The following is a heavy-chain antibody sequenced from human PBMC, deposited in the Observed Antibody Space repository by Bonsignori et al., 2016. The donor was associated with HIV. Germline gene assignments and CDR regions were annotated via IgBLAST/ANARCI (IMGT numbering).Heavy chain of an antibody. CDR2: IFPGDSYT. CDR1: GYNFINSW. J-gene: IGHJ6*03. CDR3: ARHRGYGDRYYVDV. V-gene: IGHV5-51*01. D-gene: IGHD4-17*01. Sequence: EVQLVQSGTEVKKPGESLRISCKGSGYNFINSWIGWVCQMPGKGLEWMGMIFPGDSYTRYSPSFQGQVTFSVDKSSGSAYLQWTSLKASDTAMYYCARHRGYGDRYYVDVWGNGTTVTVSS.